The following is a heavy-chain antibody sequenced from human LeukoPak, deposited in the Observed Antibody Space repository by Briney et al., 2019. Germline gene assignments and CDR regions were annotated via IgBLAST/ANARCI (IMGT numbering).Heavy chain of an antibody. CDR3: ASRDLSTSCYDY. CDR1: GFTFSSYS. J-gene: IGHJ4*02. D-gene: IGHD2-2*01. V-gene: IGHV3-21*01. Sequence: GGSLRLSCAASGFTFSSYSMNWVRQAPGKGLEWVSAISSNSSYIYYADSVKGKFTISRDNAKNSLYLQMNSLRAEDTAVYYCASRDLSTSCYDYWGQGTLVTVSS. CDR2: ISSNSSYI.